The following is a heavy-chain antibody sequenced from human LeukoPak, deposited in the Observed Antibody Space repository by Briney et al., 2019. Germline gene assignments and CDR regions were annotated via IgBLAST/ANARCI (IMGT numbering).Heavy chain of an antibody. CDR3: AKDWGSSPGY. V-gene: IGHV3-23*01. J-gene: IGHJ4*02. CDR2: ISGSGGST. Sequence: GGSLRLSCAASGFTVSSNYMSWVRQAPGKGLEWVSAISGSGGSTYYADSVKGRFTISRDNSKNTLYLQMNSLRAEDTAVYYCAKDWGSSPGYWGQGTLVTVSS. CDR1: GFTVSSNY. D-gene: IGHD3-16*01.